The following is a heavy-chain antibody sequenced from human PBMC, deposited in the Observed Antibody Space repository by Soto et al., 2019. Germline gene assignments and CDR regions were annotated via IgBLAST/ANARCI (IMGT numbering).Heavy chain of an antibody. CDR3: ARDTKDYDFWSGFDPPPDPRWFDP. D-gene: IGHD3-3*01. V-gene: IGHV4-31*03. CDR1: GGSISSGGYY. J-gene: IGHJ5*02. CDR2: IYYSGST. Sequence: SETLSLTCTVSGGSISSGGYYWSWIRQHPGKGLEWIGYIYYSGSTYYNPSLKSRVTISVDTSKNQFSLKLSSVTAADTAVYYCARDTKDYDFWSGFDPPPDPRWFDPWGQETLVTVSS.